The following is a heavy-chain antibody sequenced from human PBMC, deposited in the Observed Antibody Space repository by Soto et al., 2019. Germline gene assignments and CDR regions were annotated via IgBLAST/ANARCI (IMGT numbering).Heavy chain of an antibody. Sequence: QVQLQQWGAGLLKPSETLSLSCAVYGGYFNDNYYTWFRQPPGKGLEWIGEISRSGTTKYIPSLKSRASLSFDTSKTQVSLKVTSVTAADTAVYYCATSLWFGTQGELWGQGALVTVSS. D-gene: IGHD3-10*01. CDR2: ISRSGTT. CDR1: GGYFNDNY. CDR3: ATSLWFGTQGEL. V-gene: IGHV4-34*01. J-gene: IGHJ4*02.